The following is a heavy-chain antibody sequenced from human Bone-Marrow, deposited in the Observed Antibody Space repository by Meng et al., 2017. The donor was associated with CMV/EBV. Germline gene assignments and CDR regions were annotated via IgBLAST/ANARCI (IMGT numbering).Heavy chain of an antibody. Sequence: ASVKVSCKASGGTFSSYAISWVRQAPGQGLEWMGIINPSGGSTSYAQKFQGRVTMTRDTSTSTVYMELSSLRSEDTAVYYCARCKDVDTARRYYYYGMDVWAQGTTVTVSS. D-gene: IGHD5-18*01. CDR2: INPSGGST. CDR3: ARCKDVDTARRYYYYGMDV. J-gene: IGHJ6*02. CDR1: GGTFSSYA. V-gene: IGHV1-46*01.